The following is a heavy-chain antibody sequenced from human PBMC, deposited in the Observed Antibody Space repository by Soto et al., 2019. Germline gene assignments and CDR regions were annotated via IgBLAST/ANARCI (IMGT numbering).Heavy chain of an antibody. V-gene: IGHV3-23*01. Sequence: LRLSCAASGFTVSSNYMSWVRQAPGKGLEWVSALTPSGGETFYADSVKGRFTISRDNSMNALYLQMNSLRIEDTAVYYCAHPRGYGVFDAYDIWGQGTMVTVSS. CDR3: AHPRGYGVFDAYDI. D-gene: IGHD4-17*01. CDR2: LTPSGGET. J-gene: IGHJ3*02. CDR1: GFTVSSNY.